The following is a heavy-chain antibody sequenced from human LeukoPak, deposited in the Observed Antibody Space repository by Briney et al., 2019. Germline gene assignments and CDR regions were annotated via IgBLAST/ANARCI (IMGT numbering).Heavy chain of an antibody. CDR3: ARVRGNYYYYYYMDV. V-gene: IGHV3-53*01. CDR1: GFTVSSNY. CDR2: IYSGGST. J-gene: IGHJ6*03. D-gene: IGHD3-10*01. Sequence: PGGSLRLSCAASGFTVSSNYMSWVRQAPGKGLEWVSVIYSGGSTYYADSVKGRFTISRDNSKHPLYIQMNSLRAEDTAVYYCARVRGNYYYYYYMDVWGKGNTVTVSS.